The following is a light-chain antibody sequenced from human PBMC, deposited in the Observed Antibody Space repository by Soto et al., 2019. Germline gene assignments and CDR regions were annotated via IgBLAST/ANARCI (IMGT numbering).Light chain of an antibody. V-gene: IGKV1-9*01. J-gene: IGKJ2*01. CDR1: QAIIDS. Sequence: IQLTQSPSSLSASVGDRVTITCRASQAIIDSLVWYQQNPGQAPKLLIYAASTLQSGVPSRFSGSGSGTDFTLTISSLHPADFATYYCQQFKSYPYTFGQGTKLEI. CDR3: QQFKSYPYT. CDR2: AAS.